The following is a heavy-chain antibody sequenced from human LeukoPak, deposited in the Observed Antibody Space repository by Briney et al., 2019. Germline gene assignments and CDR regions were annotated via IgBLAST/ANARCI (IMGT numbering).Heavy chain of an antibody. Sequence: ASVKVSCKASGYTFTGYYMHWVRQAPGHRLEWMGWINPNSGGTNYVQKFQGRVTMTRDTSISTAYMELSRLRSDDTAVYYCARPMRDYCDRGGYCGLYGLWGQGTLVIVSS. CDR3: ARPMRDYCDRGGYCGLYGL. D-gene: IGHD3-22*01. V-gene: IGHV1-2*02. CDR2: INPNSGGT. CDR1: GYTFTGYY. J-gene: IGHJ4*02.